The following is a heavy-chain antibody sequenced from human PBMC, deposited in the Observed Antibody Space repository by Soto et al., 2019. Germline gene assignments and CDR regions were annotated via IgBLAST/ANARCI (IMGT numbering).Heavy chain of an antibody. CDR1: GGSISSYY. CDR2: IYYSGST. Sequence: PWETLSLTCTVSGGSISSYYWSWIRQPPGKGLEWIGYIYYSGSTNYNPALKCRVTISVDMSKNQFSLKLSSVTAADTAVYYCARLAVSCSPYYYYGMDVWGQGTTVTVS. D-gene: IGHD1-20*01. J-gene: IGHJ6*02. V-gene: IGHV4-59*01. CDR3: ARLAVSCSPYYYYGMDV.